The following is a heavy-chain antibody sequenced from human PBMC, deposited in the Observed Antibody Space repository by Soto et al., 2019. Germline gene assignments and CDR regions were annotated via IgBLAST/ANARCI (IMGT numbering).Heavy chain of an antibody. V-gene: IGHV5-51*01. D-gene: IGHD2-2*01. CDR1: GYSFTSYW. CDR2: IYPGDSDT. Sequence: GESLKISCKGSGYSFTSYWIGWVRQMPGKGLEWMGIIYPGDSDTRYSPSFQGQVTISADKSISTAYLQWSSLKASDTAMYYCARLGTYCSSTSCPLDYWGQGTLVTVSS. CDR3: ARLGTYCSSTSCPLDY. J-gene: IGHJ4*02.